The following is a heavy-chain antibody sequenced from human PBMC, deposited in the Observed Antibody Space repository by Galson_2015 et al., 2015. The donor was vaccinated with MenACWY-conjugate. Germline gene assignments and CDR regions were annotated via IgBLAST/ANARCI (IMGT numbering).Heavy chain of an antibody. D-gene: IGHD3-10*01. J-gene: IGHJ4*02. CDR2: ISSSGSTI. V-gene: IGHV3-48*03. CDR1: RFTFSSYE. Sequence: SLRLSCAASRFTFSSYEMNWVRQAPGKGLEWVSYISSSGSTIYYADSVKGRFTISRDNAKNSLYLQMSSLGAEDTAVYYCARDRLGAYYYGSGRGPDYWGQGTLVTVSS. CDR3: ARDRLGAYYYGSGRGPDY.